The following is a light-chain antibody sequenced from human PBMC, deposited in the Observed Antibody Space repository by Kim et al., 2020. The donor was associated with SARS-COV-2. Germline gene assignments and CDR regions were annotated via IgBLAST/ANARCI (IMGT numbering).Light chain of an antibody. V-gene: IGLV3-25*03. CDR2: KDS. CDR1: ALPKQY. Sequence: SYELTQPPSVSVSPGQTARITCSGDALPKQYAYWYQQKPGQAPVLVIYKDSERPSRIPERFSGSSSGTTVTLTISGVQAEDEADYYCQSADSSGTHWVFG. CDR3: QSADSSGTHWV. J-gene: IGLJ3*02.